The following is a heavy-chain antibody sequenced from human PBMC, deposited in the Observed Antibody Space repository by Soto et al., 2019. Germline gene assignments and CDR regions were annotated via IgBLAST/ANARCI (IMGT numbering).Heavy chain of an antibody. Sequence: EVQLVESGGTLVQPGGSLRLSCAASTFTSNTYWMHWVRQAPGKGLVWVSRINSDGTKTTYADSVKGRFTISRDNAKNTVYLQMNSLRAEDTAMYYCATVATNSYNWVDPWGQGTLVTVSS. CDR1: TFTSNTYW. D-gene: IGHD5-12*01. J-gene: IGHJ5*02. V-gene: IGHV3-74*03. CDR2: INSDGTKT. CDR3: ATVATNSYNWVDP.